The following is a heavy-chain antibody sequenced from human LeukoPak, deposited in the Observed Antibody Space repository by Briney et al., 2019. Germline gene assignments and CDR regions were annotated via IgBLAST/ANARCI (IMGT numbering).Heavy chain of an antibody. CDR2: VYHSGST. J-gene: IGHJ5*02. D-gene: IGHD3-3*01. CDR3: AREKFLGRLTRVIDT. CDR1: NGTFTEYF. V-gene: IGHV4-34*01. Sequence: PSETLTLTCAANNGTFTEYFLSWIRQPPGKGLEWIAEVYHSGSTNYNASLKSRLSISADMSKKQFSSKLNSVTAVDTDVYYCAREKFLGRLTRVIDTWGQGSLVTVSS.